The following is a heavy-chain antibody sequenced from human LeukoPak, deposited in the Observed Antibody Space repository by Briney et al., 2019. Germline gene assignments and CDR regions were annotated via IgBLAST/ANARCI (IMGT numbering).Heavy chain of an antibody. CDR3: ARSQTIASRLIRSRGFDP. D-gene: IGHD6-6*01. Sequence: ASVKVSCKASGYTFTSYDINWVRQATGQGREWMGWMNPNSGNTGYAQKFQGRVIMTRNTSISTAYLELSSLRSGDTAIYYCARSQTIASRLIRSRGFDPWGQGTLVTVSS. J-gene: IGHJ5*02. CDR1: GYTFTSYD. V-gene: IGHV1-8*01. CDR2: MNPNSGNT.